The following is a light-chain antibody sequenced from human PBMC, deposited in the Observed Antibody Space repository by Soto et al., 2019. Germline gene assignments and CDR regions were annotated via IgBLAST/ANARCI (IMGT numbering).Light chain of an antibody. CDR2: GNT. CDR3: QSYDSSLGGHVV. Sequence: QSVLTQPPSVSGAPGQRVTISCTGSDPNIGANYDVHWYQQFPGTAPKLLIYGNTNRPSGVPDRFSGSKSGTSASLAITGLQAEDEADYYCQSYDSSLGGHVVFGGGTKVTVL. CDR1: DPNIGANYD. V-gene: IGLV1-40*01. J-gene: IGLJ2*01.